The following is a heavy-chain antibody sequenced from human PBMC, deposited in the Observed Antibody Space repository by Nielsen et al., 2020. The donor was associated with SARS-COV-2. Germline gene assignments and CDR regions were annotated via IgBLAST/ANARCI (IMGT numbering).Heavy chain of an antibody. Sequence: SVKVSCKASGYTFTGYYMHWVRQAPGQGLEWMGGIIPIFGTANYAQKFQGRVTITADKSTSTAYMELSSLRSEDTAVYYCARDRDCSGGSCPGYWGQGTLVTVSS. CDR1: GYTFTGYY. D-gene: IGHD2-15*01. V-gene: IGHV1-69*06. CDR3: ARDRDCSGGSCPGY. J-gene: IGHJ4*02. CDR2: IIPIFGTA.